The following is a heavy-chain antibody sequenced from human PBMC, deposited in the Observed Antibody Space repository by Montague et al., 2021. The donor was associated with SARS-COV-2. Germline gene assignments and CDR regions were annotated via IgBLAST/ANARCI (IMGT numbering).Heavy chain of an antibody. CDR1: GFTSSRYA. D-gene: IGHD3-10*01. CDR3: ARESFGSADS. J-gene: IGHJ4*02. Sequence: GSLRPSCAASGFTSSRYAMSWVRQPPGKGPEWVSGIYSGGDKKNCPDSVKGRFTISRDTSKNTLYLEMNSLRAEDTGVYYCARESFGSADSWGQGTLVTVSS. V-gene: IGHV3-23*03. CDR2: IYSGGDKK.